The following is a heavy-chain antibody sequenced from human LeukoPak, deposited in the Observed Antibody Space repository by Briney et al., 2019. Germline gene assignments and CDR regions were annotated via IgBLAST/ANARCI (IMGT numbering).Heavy chain of an antibody. CDR1: GGSISSGSYC. CDR3: ARQTGSGLFILP. Sequence: SETLSLTCTVSGGSISSGSYCWSWIRQPAGKGLEWIGHIYTSGNTYYNASLKSQVSISIDTSKNQFSLKLTSVTAADTAVYYCARQTGSGLFILPGGQGTLVTVSS. V-gene: IGHV4-61*09. CDR2: IYTSGNT. D-gene: IGHD3/OR15-3a*01. J-gene: IGHJ4*02.